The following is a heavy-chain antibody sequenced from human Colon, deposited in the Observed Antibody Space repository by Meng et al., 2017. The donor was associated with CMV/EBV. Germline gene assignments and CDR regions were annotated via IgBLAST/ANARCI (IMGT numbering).Heavy chain of an antibody. Sequence: HVELVQAGTEVMKPGASVKVPCKTSGYTFTANHLHWVRQAPGQGLEWMGWIYPQDGGTYFAQKFQDRVTLTRDTSMTTAYMELSGLTSDDTAIYYCVRESWYFDFWGEGTLVTVSS. V-gene: IGHV1-2*02. CDR2: IYPQDGGT. J-gene: IGHJ4*02. CDR1: GYTFTANH. D-gene: IGHD6-13*01. CDR3: VRESWYFDF.